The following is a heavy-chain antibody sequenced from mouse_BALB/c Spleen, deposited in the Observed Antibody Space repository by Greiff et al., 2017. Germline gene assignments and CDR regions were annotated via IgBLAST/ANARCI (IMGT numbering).Heavy chain of an antibody. D-gene: IGHD2-1*01. CDR3: TRGDYGNYGGFAY. CDR2: ISSGGSYT. V-gene: IGHV5-6-4*01. J-gene: IGHJ3*01. Sequence: DVKLVESGGGLVKPGGSLKLSCAASGFTFSSYTMSWVRQTPEKRLEWVATISSGGSYTYYPDSVKGRFTISRDNAKNTLYLQMSSLKSEDTAMYYCTRGDYGNYGGFAYWGQGTLVTVSA. CDR1: GFTFSSYT.